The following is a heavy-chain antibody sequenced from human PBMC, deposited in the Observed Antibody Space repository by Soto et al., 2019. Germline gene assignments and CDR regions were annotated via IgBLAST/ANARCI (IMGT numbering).Heavy chain of an antibody. CDR3: AGEGGGGVDIVATMALDY. V-gene: IGHV1-69*01. Sequence: QVQLVQSGAEVKKPGSSVKVSCKASGGTFSSYAISWVRQAPGQGLEWMGGIIPIFGTANYAQKFQGRVTITADESPGTAYMELGRLRSGDTGVYFWAGEGGGGVDIVATMALDYWGQGTLVTVSS. CDR1: GGTFSSYA. D-gene: IGHD5-12*01. J-gene: IGHJ4*02. CDR2: IIPIFGTA.